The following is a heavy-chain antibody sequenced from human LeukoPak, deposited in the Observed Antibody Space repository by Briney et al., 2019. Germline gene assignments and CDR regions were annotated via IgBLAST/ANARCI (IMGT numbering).Heavy chain of an antibody. CDR3: ARGDSSGYPDF. D-gene: IGHD3-22*01. J-gene: IGHJ4*02. V-gene: IGHV4/OR15-8*02. CDR2: IYHSGST. CDR1: GGSINSTKW. Sequence: PSETLSLTCVVSGGSINSTKWWSWVRQPPGKGLDWIGEIYHSGSTNYNPSVKGGVTISIDRSKNQFSLKLSSVTAADTGVYYCARGDSSGYPDFWGQGALVTVSS.